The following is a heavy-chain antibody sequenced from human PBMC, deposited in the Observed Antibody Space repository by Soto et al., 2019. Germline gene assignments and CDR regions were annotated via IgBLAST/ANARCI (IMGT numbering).Heavy chain of an antibody. CDR2: IYYSGST. Sequence: TLSLTCTVSGGSISSYYWSWIRQPPGKGLEWIGYIYYSGSTNYNPSLKSRVTISVDTSKNQFSLKLSSVTAADTAVYYCARADCGGDCSFDYWGQGTLVTVSS. V-gene: IGHV4-59*01. D-gene: IGHD2-21*02. CDR3: ARADCGGDCSFDY. J-gene: IGHJ4*02. CDR1: GGSISSYY.